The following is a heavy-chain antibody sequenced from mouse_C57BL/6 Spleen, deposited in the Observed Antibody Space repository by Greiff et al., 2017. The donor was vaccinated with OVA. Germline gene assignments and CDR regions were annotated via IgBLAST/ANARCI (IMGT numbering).Heavy chain of an antibody. V-gene: IGHV3-6*01. J-gene: IGHJ1*03. Sequence: ESGPGLVKPSQSLSLTCSVTGYSITSGYYWNWIRQFPGNKLEWMGYISYDGSHNYNPSLKNRISITRDTSKNQFFLKLNSVTTEDTATYYCARGDYDRYFDVWGTGTTVTVSS. CDR1: GYSITSGYY. D-gene: IGHD2-4*01. CDR2: ISYDGSH. CDR3: ARGDYDRYFDV.